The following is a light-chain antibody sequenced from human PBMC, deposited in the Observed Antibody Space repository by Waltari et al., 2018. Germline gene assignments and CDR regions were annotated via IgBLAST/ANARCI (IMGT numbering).Light chain of an antibody. V-gene: IGLV2-23*01. CDR2: EGN. J-gene: IGLJ2*01. CDR1: SRDAGSYAL. CDR3: SSNAGRGIV. Sequence: QSALTQPASVSGSPGQSITFPCTGASRDAGSYALVCWYQQHPGKAPKLIIYEGNKRPSGVSNRFSGFKSGNTASLTISGLQAEDEAEYYCSSNAGRGIVFGGGTKLTVL.